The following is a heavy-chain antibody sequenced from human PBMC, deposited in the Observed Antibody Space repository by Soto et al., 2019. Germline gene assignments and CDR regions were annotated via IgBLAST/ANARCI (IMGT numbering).Heavy chain of an antibody. Sequence: NPSETLSLTCTVSGGSISSGGYYWSWIRQHPGKGLEWIGYIYYSGSTYYNPSLKSRVTISVDTSKNQFSLKLSSVTAADTAVYYCARDRKSDFDYWGQGTLVTVSS. CDR3: ARDRKSDFDY. CDR1: GGSISSGGYY. V-gene: IGHV4-31*03. J-gene: IGHJ4*02. CDR2: IYYSGST.